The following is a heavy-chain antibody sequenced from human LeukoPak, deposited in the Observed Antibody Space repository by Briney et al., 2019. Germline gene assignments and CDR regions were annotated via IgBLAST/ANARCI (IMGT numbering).Heavy chain of an antibody. CDR2: ISPTGSYT. CDR1: GYTFTNYY. V-gene: IGHV1-46*01. D-gene: IGHD2-8*02. J-gene: IGHJ4*02. Sequence: ASVKVSCKASGYTFTNYYMHWVRQAPGQGLEWVGLISPTGSYTNYAQKFRGRVTMTRDKSTTTVYMELSSLRSDDTAVYYCAREESGGYFDYWGQGTLVSVSS. CDR3: AREESGGYFDY.